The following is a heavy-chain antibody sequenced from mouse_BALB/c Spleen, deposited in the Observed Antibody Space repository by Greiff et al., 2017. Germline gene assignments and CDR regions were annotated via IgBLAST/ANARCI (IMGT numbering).Heavy chain of an antibody. V-gene: IGHV5-17*02. J-gene: IGHJ3*01. Sequence: DVQLVESGGGLVQPGGSRKLSCAASGFTFSSFGMHWVRQAPEKGLEWVAYISSGSSTISYADTVKGRFTISRDNPKNTLFLQMTSLRSEDTAMYYCARWDGNWFAYWGQGTLVTVSA. CDR1: GFTFSSFG. D-gene: IGHD2-1*01. CDR2: ISSGSSTI. CDR3: ARWDGNWFAY.